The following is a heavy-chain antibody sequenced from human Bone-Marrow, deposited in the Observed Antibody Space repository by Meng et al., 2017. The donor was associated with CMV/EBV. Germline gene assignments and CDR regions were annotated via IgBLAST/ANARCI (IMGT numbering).Heavy chain of an antibody. CDR2: IKQDGSEK. CDR1: GFTFSSYW. V-gene: IGHV3-7*01. Sequence: GESLKISCAASGFTFSSYWMSWVRQAPGKGLEWVANIKQDGSEKYYVDSVKGRFTISRDNAKNSLYLQMNSLRAEDTAVYYCAREGGNSGFDYWGQGTRVTVSS. CDR3: AREGGNSGFDY. J-gene: IGHJ4*02. D-gene: IGHD4-23*01.